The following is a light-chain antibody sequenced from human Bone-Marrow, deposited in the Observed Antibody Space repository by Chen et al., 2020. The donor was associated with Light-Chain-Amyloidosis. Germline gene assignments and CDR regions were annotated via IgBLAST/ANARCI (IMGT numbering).Light chain of an antibody. CDR3: SSYTGSSTYV. CDR2: EVS. Sequence: QSALPQPASVSGSPGLSITISGTGTSSDVVGYKYVPWYKQHPGKAPKLTIYEVSNRPSGISNRFSGSKSGNTASLTISGLQAEDEADYYCSSYTGSSTYVFGTGTKVTVL. CDR1: SSDVVGYKY. V-gene: IGLV2-14*01. J-gene: IGLJ1*01.